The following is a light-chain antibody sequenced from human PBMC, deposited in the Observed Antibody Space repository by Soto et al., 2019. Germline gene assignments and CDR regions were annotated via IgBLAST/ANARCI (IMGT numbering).Light chain of an antibody. CDR3: QSYDSSLSVHFV. CDR2: GNS. V-gene: IGLV1-40*01. CDR1: SSNIGAGYD. J-gene: IGLJ2*01. Sequence: VLTQPPSVSGAPGQRVTISCTGSSSNIGAGYDVHWYQQLPGTAPKLLIYGNSNRPSGVPDRFSGSKSGTSASLAITGLQAQDEADYYCQSYDSSLSVHFVFGGGTKLTVL.